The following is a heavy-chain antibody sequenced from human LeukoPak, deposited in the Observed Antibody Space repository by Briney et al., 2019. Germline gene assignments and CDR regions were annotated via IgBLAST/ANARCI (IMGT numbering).Heavy chain of an antibody. Sequence: GGSLRLSCAASGFTFSSYAMSWVRQAPGKGLEWVSLISGSGGSTYYADSVKGRFTISRDNSKSTLYLQMNSLRAEDTAVYYCAKGPSSGNYHRFDYWGQGTLVTVSS. CDR2: ISGSGGST. V-gene: IGHV3-23*01. CDR3: AKGPSSGNYHRFDY. D-gene: IGHD1-26*01. CDR1: GFTFSSYA. J-gene: IGHJ4*02.